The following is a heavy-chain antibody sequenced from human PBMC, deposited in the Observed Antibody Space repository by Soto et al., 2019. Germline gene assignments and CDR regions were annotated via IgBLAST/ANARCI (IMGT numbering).Heavy chain of an antibody. J-gene: IGHJ6*02. Sequence: GASVKVSCKASGGTFSSYAISWVRQAPGQGLEWMGGIIPIFGTANYAQKFQGRVTITADKSTSTAYMELSSLRSEDTAVYYCAIEWIVVVPAARLDYYGMDVWGQGTTVTVSS. CDR2: IIPIFGTA. V-gene: IGHV1-69*06. CDR1: GGTFSSYA. CDR3: AIEWIVVVPAARLDYYGMDV. D-gene: IGHD2-2*01.